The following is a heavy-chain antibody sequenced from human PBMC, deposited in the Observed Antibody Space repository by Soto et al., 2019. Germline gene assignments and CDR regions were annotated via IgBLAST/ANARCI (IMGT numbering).Heavy chain of an antibody. Sequence: EVQLVESGGGLVKPGGTLRLSCAASGFTFSSYSMNWVRQAPGKGLEWVSSISSSSSYIYYADSVKGRFTISRDNAKNSLYLQMNSLRAEDTAVYYCAREKTIFGVEAQVDYWGQGTLVTVSS. CDR1: GFTFSSYS. V-gene: IGHV3-21*01. CDR3: AREKTIFGVEAQVDY. J-gene: IGHJ4*02. CDR2: ISSSSSYI. D-gene: IGHD3-3*01.